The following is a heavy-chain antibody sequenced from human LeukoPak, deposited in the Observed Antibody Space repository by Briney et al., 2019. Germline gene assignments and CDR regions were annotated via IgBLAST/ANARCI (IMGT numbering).Heavy chain of an antibody. J-gene: IGHJ4*02. CDR2: ISAYNGNT. V-gene: IGHV1-18*04. CDR1: GYTFTTYT. D-gene: IGHD5-12*01. CDR3: ARWDRVDIAATNDDY. Sequence: ASVKVSCKASGYTFTTYTISWVRQAPGQGLEWMGWISAYNGNTNTALKFQGGVTMTADRSTSTAYMELRSLTSDDTAVYYCARWDRVDIAATNDDYWGQGTLVTVSS.